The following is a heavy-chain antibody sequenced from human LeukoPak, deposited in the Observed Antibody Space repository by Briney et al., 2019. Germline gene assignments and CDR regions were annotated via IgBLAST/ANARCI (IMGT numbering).Heavy chain of an antibody. D-gene: IGHD5-18*01. CDR1: GYTFTSYY. Sequence: ASVKVSCKASGYTFTSYYMHWVRQAPGQGREWMGIINPSGGSTSYAQKFQGRVTINSDTSTSTVYMELSSLRSEATAVYYCARDLGYEGNDYWGQGTLVTVSS. J-gene: IGHJ4*02. CDR2: INPSGGST. CDR3: ARDLGYEGNDY. V-gene: IGHV1-46*01.